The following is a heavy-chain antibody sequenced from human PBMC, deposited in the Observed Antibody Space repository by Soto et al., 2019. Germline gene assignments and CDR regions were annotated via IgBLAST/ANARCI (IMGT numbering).Heavy chain of an antibody. Sequence: SETLSLTCTVSGGSISSYYWSWIRQPPGRGLEWIGYIYYSGSTNYNPSLKSRVTISVDTSKNQFSLKLSSVTAADTAVYYCAGYRRDLDSWRHGTLVTVSS. J-gene: IGHJ5*01. CDR2: IYYSGST. CDR3: AGYRRDLDS. CDR1: GGSISSYY. D-gene: IGHD3-16*02. V-gene: IGHV4-59*08.